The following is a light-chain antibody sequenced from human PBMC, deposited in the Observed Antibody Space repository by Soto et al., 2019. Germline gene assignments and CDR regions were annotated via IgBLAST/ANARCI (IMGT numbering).Light chain of an antibody. Sequence: DIQMTQSPSTLSASVGDRVTITCRASQSIASWLAWYQQKPGRAPDLLIYDASTLKSGVPTRFSGSGSVTEFTLTISDLQPDDFATYYCQQRQSWPRTLGQGTKVDIK. CDR3: QQRQSWPRT. J-gene: IGKJ1*01. CDR2: DAS. CDR1: QSIASW. V-gene: IGKV1-5*01.